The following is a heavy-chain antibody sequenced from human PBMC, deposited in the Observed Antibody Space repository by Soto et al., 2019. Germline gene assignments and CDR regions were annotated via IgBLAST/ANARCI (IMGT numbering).Heavy chain of an antibody. V-gene: IGHV5-51*01. CDR2: IYPGDSDT. CDR1: GYSVTSYW. J-gene: IGHJ3*02. Sequence: GESLKISCKGSGYSVTSYWIAWVRQMPGKALEWVGIIYPGDSDTTYSPSFRGQVTISADKSISTTYLQWSSLKASDTAVYYCARSGQAEDALDIWGQGTMVTVSS. CDR3: ARSGQAEDALDI. D-gene: IGHD6-13*01.